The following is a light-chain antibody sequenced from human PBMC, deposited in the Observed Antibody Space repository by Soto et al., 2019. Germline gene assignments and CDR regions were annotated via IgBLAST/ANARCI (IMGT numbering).Light chain of an antibody. Sequence: QSVLTQPPSASGTPGQTVTISSSGSSSNIGSNYVFWYQHLPGTAPKLLIYGNNHRPSGVPDRFSGSRSGTSASLAISWLRPEDEDDYYCAVWDDSLSGVVFGGGTKVTVL. CDR3: AVWDDSLSGVV. CDR1: SSNIGSNY. CDR2: GNN. V-gene: IGLV1-47*01. J-gene: IGLJ3*02.